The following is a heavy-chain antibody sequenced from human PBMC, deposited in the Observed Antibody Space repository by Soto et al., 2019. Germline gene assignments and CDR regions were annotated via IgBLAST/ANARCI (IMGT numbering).Heavy chain of an antibody. CDR1: GFTVSSNY. V-gene: IGHV3-53*01. CDR3: ARDGRAFSIFGETMDV. J-gene: IGHJ6*02. CDR2: IYSDGST. Sequence: GGSLRLSCAASGFTVSSNYMSWVRQAPGKGLEWVSVIYSDGSTYYADSVKGRFTISRDNSKNTLYLQMNSLRAEDTAVYYCARDGRAFSIFGETMDVWGQGTTVTVSS. D-gene: IGHD3-3*01.